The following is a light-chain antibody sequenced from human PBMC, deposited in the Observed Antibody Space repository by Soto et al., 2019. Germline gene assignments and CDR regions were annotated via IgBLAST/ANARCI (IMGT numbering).Light chain of an antibody. J-gene: IGKJ1*01. Sequence: DIQMTQSPSTLSASVGDRVTITCRASQSISSWLAWYQQKPGKAPKLLIYKASSLESGVPSRFSVSGSGTEFTLTISSLQPDDFATYYCQQYNSYPWTFGQGTKVE. CDR3: QQYNSYPWT. CDR1: QSISSW. V-gene: IGKV1-5*03. CDR2: KAS.